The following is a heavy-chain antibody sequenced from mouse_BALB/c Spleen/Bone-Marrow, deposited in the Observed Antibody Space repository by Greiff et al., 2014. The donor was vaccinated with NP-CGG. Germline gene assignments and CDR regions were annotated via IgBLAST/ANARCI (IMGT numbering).Heavy chain of an antibody. CDR3: ARGVYGYVKYAMDY. CDR1: GFTFSSFG. V-gene: IGHV5-17*02. D-gene: IGHD1-2*01. CDR2: ISGGSSTI. J-gene: IGHJ4*01. Sequence: EVHLVESGGGLVQPGGSRKLSCAASGFTFSSFGMHWVRQAPEKGLEWVAYISGGSSTIYYADTVKGRFTISRDNPENTLFLQMTSLRSEDTAMYYCARGVYGYVKYAMDYWGQGTSVTVSS.